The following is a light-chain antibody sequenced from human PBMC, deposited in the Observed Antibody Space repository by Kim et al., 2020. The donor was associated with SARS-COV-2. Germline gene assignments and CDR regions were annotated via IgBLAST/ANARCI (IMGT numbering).Light chain of an antibody. CDR2: SVS. Sequence: SPGEIATLSCRTRQSVCSHCLAWYQQKPGQAPRLLIYSVSNRATGIPDRFGGSGSWTDFTLTISRLEPEDFAVYYCQQYGIAPPYTFGQGTKLEIK. J-gene: IGKJ2*01. CDR3: QQYGIAPPYT. V-gene: IGKV3-20*01. CDR1: QSVCSHC.